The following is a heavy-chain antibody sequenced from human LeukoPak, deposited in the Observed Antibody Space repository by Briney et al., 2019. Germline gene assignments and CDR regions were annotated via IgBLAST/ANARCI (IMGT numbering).Heavy chain of an antibody. CDR3: ARPSSSWESDC. Sequence: GESLKIPCKTSGYRFTDYWIGWVRQMPGKGLEWMGIIYPGDSDTRYNPSFQGQVTISADKSISTAYLQWSSLKASDTAMYYCARPSSSWESDCWGQGTLVTVSS. CDR2: IYPGDSDT. D-gene: IGHD6-13*01. J-gene: IGHJ4*02. CDR1: GYRFTDYW. V-gene: IGHV5-51*01.